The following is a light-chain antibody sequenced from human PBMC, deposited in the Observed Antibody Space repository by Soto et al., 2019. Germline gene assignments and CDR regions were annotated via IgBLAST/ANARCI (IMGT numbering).Light chain of an antibody. CDR3: FSYAGSDTWV. CDR2: DVS. CDR1: SSDVGAYNF. J-gene: IGLJ3*02. Sequence: QSALPQPPSASGSPGQSGTISCTGTSSDVGAYNFVSWFQHHPGKAPKLMIYDVSKRPSGVPDRFSGSKSDNTASLSVYGLQAEDEGDYYCFSYAGSDTWVFGGGTKLTVL. V-gene: IGLV2-8*01.